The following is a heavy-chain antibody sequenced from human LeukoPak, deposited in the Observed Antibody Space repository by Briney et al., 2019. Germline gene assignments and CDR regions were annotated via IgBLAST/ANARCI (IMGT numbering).Heavy chain of an antibody. D-gene: IGHD5-24*01. CDR3: ARRDAGGFFEYGFDV. CDR2: IYYTGST. Sequence: SETLSLTCAVSGGSLSSNNWWTWVRQSPGKGLEWIGEIYYTGSTNYNPSLKSRVTISVDGSKNQSSLSLISVTAADTAIFYCARRDAGGFFEYGFDVWGQGTTVIVSS. V-gene: IGHV4-4*02. CDR1: GGSLSSNNW. J-gene: IGHJ6*02.